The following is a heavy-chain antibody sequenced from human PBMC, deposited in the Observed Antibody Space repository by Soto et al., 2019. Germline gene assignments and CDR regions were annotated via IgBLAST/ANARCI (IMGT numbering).Heavy chain of an antibody. Sequence: EVQLVESGGGLVQPGGSLIVSCAASGFTFSSYWMHWVRQAPGKGLVWVSRINNDGSSTSYAESVKGRFTISRDNARRTRYREMSSLRAGDTAVYYCARDPLIGDTDYGLDVWGQGTTVTVS. J-gene: IGHJ6*02. CDR2: INNDGSST. CDR1: GFTFSSYW. CDR3: ARDPLIGDTDYGLDV. V-gene: IGHV3-74*01. D-gene: IGHD2-21*01.